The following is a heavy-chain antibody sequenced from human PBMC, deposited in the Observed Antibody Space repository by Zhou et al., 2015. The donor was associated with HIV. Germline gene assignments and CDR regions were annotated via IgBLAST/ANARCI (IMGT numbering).Heavy chain of an antibody. CDR3: VRDRTQTFRGWYFDL. V-gene: IGHV3-11*04. CDR1: GFTFSDYY. Sequence: VQLVETGGGLIQPGGSLRLSCAASGFTFSDYYMSWIRQAPGKGLEWVSYISSGGSTKYYADSVKGRFTISRDNANNTLYLQMNSLRVDDTAVYYCVRDRTQTFRGWYFDLWAVAPWSPSPQ. J-gene: IGHJ2*01. CDR2: ISSGGSTK. D-gene: IGHD3-16*01.